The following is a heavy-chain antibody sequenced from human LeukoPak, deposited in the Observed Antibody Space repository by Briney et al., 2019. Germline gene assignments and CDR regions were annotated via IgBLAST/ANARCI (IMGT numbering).Heavy chain of an antibody. CDR2: ISAYNGNI. V-gene: IGHV1-18*01. CDR3: ARAQVEYCSGGRCYSGY. CDR1: GYTFTSYG. Sequence: GASVKVSCKASGYTFTSYGISWVRQAPGQGLEWMGWISAYNGNINYAQKLQGRVTMTTDTSTSTAYMELRSLRSDDTAVYYCARAQVEYCSGGRCYSGYWGQGTLVTVSS. D-gene: IGHD2-15*01. J-gene: IGHJ4*02.